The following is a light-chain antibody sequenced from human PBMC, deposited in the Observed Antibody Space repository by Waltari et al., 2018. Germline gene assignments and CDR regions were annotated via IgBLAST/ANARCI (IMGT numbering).Light chain of an antibody. CDR3: QQYFITPFT. Sequence: DIVMSQSPDSLAVSLGERATINCRSSPSIMYSSNNKNFLAWYQQKPGQSPKLLIYWASTRQSGVPDRFTGSWSGTDFTLTITSVQPEDVAIYYCQQYFITPFTFGPRTKVEIK. CDR2: WAS. J-gene: IGKJ3*01. CDR1: PSIMYSSNNKNF. V-gene: IGKV4-1*01.